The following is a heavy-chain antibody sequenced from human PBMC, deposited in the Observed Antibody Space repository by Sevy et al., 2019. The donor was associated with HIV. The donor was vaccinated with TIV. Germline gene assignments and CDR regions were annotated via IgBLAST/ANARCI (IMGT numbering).Heavy chain of an antibody. V-gene: IGHV3-30*04. J-gene: IGHJ6*02. CDR1: GFTFSSYA. CDR2: ISYDGRNK. D-gene: IGHD4-17*01. CDR3: ARDGHPRTTVVTPPHYYYGMDV. Sequence: GGSLRLSCAASGFTFSSYAMHWVRQAPGKGLEWVAVISYDGRNKYYADSVKGRFTISRDNSKNTLYLQMNSLRAEDTAVYYCARDGHPRTTVVTPPHYYYGMDVWGQGTTVTVSS.